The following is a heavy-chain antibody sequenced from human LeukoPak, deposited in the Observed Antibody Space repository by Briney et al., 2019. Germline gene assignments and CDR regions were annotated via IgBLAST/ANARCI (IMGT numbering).Heavy chain of an antibody. CDR2: INPNSGGT. CDR3: ARDFSPGSSGWYVR. Sequence: VASVKVSCNASGYTFTGYYMHRVRQAPGQGLEWMGWINPNSGGTNYAEKFEGRVTMTGDTSISTAYMKLSRLRPADTAVYYCARDFSPGSSGWYVRWGQGTLVTVSS. CDR1: GYTFTGYY. J-gene: IGHJ4*02. V-gene: IGHV1-2*02. D-gene: IGHD6-19*01.